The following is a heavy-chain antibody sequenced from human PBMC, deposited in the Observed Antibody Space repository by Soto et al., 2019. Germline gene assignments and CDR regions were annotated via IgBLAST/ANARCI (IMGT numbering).Heavy chain of an antibody. D-gene: IGHD2-15*01. J-gene: IGHJ4*02. CDR1: GGTFSSYS. CDR2: IIPILGIA. CDR3: ASPMSCSGGSCYFSYFDY. V-gene: IGHV1-69*02. Sequence: QVQLVQSGAEVKKPGSSVKVSCKASGGTFSSYSISWVRQAPGQGLEWMGRIIPILGIANYAQKVQGRVTFHADKSTVTVYMALSSLRSEGTAVYYCASPMSCSGGSCYFSYFDYWGQGTLVTVSS.